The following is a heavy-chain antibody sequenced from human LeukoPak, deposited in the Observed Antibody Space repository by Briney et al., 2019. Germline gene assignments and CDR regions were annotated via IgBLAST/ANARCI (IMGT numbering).Heavy chain of an antibody. Sequence: SETLSLTCTVSGGSVSSGSYYWSWIRQPPGKGLEWIGYIYYSGSTNYSPSLKSRVTISVDTSKNQFSLKLSSVTAADTAVYYCARDPRIASGFDYWGQGTLVTVSS. CDR2: IYYSGST. D-gene: IGHD6-13*01. CDR1: GGSVSSGSYY. CDR3: ARDPRIASGFDY. V-gene: IGHV4-61*01. J-gene: IGHJ4*02.